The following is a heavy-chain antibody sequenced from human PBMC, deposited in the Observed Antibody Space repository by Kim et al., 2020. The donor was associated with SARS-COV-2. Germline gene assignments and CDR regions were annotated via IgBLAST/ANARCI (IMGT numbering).Heavy chain of an antibody. J-gene: IGHJ5*02. CDR1: AHTFSTYP. CDR2: ISAYNSKT. CDR3: ARRSTSYYGYFDP. V-gene: IGHV1-18*01. Sequence: ASVKVSCKTSAHTFSTYPITWVRQAPGQGLEWMGWISAYNSKTNYAQKFQDRVTITTDTSTSTAYMDLRNLTSDDTAVYYCARRSTSYYGYFDPWGQGTLVSASS. D-gene: IGHD3-10*01.